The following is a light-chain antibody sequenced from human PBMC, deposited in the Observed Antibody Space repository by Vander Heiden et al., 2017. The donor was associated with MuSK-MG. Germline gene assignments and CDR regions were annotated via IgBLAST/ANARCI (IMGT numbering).Light chain of an antibody. J-gene: IGKJ1*01. CDR3: QQSDSTPWT. CDR2: AAS. Sequence: DIEMSQSPSSLSASLGDRVTITCRASQRISSYLNWYQHKPGKAPQLLLYAASSLQSGVPSRFSGSGSGTDFTLTISRLLPEDFATYYCQQSDSTPWTFGQGTKVEIK. V-gene: IGKV1-39*01. CDR1: QRISSY.